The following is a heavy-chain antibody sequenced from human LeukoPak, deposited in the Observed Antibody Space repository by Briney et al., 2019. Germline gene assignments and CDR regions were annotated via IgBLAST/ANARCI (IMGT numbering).Heavy chain of an antibody. V-gene: IGHV3-30*02. D-gene: IGHD2-2*01. Sequence: GGSLRLSCTASGVVFSVTGMHWVRQAPGKGLEWVAFIRYDGSNKYYADSVKGRFTISRDNSKNTLYLQMNSLRAEDTAVYYCAKDGNPIIVVVPAAIDYWGQGTLVTVSS. J-gene: IGHJ4*02. CDR3: AKDGNPIIVVVPAAIDY. CDR2: IRYDGSNK. CDR1: GVVFSVTG.